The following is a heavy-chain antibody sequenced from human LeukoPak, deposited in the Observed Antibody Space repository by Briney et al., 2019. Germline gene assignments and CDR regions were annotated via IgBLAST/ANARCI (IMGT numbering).Heavy chain of an antibody. J-gene: IGHJ5*02. CDR1: GGSISSYY. CDR3: ARDNADYGDINWFDH. CDR2: IYYCGST. Sequence: WETLSLTCTVSGGSISSYYWSWIRQPPGKGLEWIGYIYYCGSTNYNPSLKSRVTISVDTSKNQFSLKLSSVTAADTAVYYCARDNADYGDINWFDHWGQGTLVTVSS. V-gene: IGHV4-59*01. D-gene: IGHD4-17*01.